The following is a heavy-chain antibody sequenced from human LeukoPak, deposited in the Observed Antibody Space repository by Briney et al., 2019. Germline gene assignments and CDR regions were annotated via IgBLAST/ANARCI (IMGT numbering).Heavy chain of an antibody. Sequence: ASVKVSCKASGYTFTSYYMHWVRQAPGQGLEWMGIINPSGGSTSYAQKFQGRVTITADESTSTAYMELSSLRSEDTAVYYCARDYYGSGSYYGPLGYWGQGTLVTVSS. CDR2: INPSGGST. V-gene: IGHV1-46*01. D-gene: IGHD3-10*01. CDR3: ARDYYGSGSYYGPLGY. CDR1: GYTFTSYY. J-gene: IGHJ4*02.